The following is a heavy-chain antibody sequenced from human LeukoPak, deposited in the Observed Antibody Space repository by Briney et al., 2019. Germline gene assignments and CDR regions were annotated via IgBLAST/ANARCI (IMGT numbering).Heavy chain of an antibody. D-gene: IGHD2/OR15-2a*01. CDR2: ISDIGSI. CDR1: GGSISSYY. V-gene: IGHV4-59*08. J-gene: IGHJ4*02. Sequence: SETLSLTCTGSGGSISSYYWSWLRQPPGKGLEWIAYISDIGSINYNPSLKSRVTISLGTSKNQFSLKLSSVTAADTAVYYCAGHHPRNTVDFWGQGTLVTVSS. CDR3: AGHHPRNTVDF.